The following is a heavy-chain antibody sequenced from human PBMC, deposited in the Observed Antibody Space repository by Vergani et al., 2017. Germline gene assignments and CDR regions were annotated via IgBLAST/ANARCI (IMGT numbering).Heavy chain of an antibody. Sequence: QVQLVQSGAEVKKPGSSVKVSCKASGGTFSSYAISWVRQAPGQGLEWMGGIIPIFGTANYAQKFQGRETITADESTSTAYMELSSLRSEDTAVYYCAQNGYCSSTSCYGLFDYWGQGTLVTVSS. CDR1: GGTFSSYA. CDR3: AQNGYCSSTSCYGLFDY. J-gene: IGHJ4*02. V-gene: IGHV1-69*01. CDR2: IIPIFGTA. D-gene: IGHD2-2*01.